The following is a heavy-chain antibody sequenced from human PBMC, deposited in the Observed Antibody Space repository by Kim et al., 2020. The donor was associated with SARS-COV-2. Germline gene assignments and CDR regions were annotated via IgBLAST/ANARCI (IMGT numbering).Heavy chain of an antibody. CDR1: GGSISSYY. J-gene: IGHJ4*02. V-gene: IGHV4-59*08. CDR2: IYYSGST. Sequence: SETLSLTCTVSGGSISSYYWSWIRQPPGKGLEWIGYIYYSGSTNYNPSLKSRVTISVDTSKNQFSLKLSSVTAADTAVYYCARYSSSGPKGGGQENWGQGTLVTVSS. CDR3: ARYSSSGPKGGGQEN. D-gene: IGHD6-6*01.